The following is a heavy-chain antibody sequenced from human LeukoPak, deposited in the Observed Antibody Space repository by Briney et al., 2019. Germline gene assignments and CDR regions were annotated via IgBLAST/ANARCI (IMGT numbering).Heavy chain of an antibody. V-gene: IGHV3-21*01. CDR1: GFTFSRYS. CDR2: ITGSGSHI. CDR3: AKDRIVVVTATFDS. Sequence: GGSLRLSCAASGFTFSRYSMHWVRQAPGKGLEWVSSITGSGSHIYHADSVKGRFTISRDNAKNSLSLQMNSLRAEDTAVYFCAKDRIVVVTATFDSWGQGTLVTVSS. D-gene: IGHD2-21*02. J-gene: IGHJ4*02.